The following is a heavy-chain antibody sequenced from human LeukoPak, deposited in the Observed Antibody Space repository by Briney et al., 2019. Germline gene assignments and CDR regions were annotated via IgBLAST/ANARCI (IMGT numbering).Heavy chain of an antibody. D-gene: IGHD2-2*01. CDR2: IRASGRYI. J-gene: IGHJ6*03. V-gene: IGHV3-21*04. CDR3: SRDGSWGDYQFYFYMDV. Sequence: GGSLRLSCEASGFTFRSFAMSWVRQAPGKGLEWLSGIRASGRYIYQADSVKGRFTISRDNARNTLYIEMNSLRVEDTAVYYCSRDGSWGDYQFYFYMDVWGKGTRVTVSS. CDR1: GFTFRSFA.